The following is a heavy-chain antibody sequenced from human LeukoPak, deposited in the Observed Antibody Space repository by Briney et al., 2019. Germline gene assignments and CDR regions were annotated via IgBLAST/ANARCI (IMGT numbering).Heavy chain of an antibody. CDR1: RGSTSTYY. Sequence: SETLSLTCTVSRGSTSTYYWSWIRQPAGKGLEWIGRIYTSGSTNYNPSLKSRVTISVDTSKNQFSLKLSSVTAADTAVYYCARDLVRGVYNWFDPWGQGTLVTVSS. V-gene: IGHV4-4*07. J-gene: IGHJ5*02. CDR3: ARDLVRGVYNWFDP. D-gene: IGHD3-10*01. CDR2: IYTSGST.